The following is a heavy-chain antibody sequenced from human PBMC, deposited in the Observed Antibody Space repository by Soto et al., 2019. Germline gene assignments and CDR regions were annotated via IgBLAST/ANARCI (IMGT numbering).Heavy chain of an antibody. CDR3: ASLGDSGYENYYYGMDV. CDR2: IYYSGST. Sequence: PSETLSLTCTVSGGSITNSTYYWGWIRQPPGKGLEWIGSIYYSGSTHYNPSVKSRVTISVDTSKNLFSLKLSSVTAADTAVYYCASLGDSGYENYYYGMDVWGQGTTVTVSS. D-gene: IGHD5-12*01. V-gene: IGHV4-39*01. CDR1: GGSITNSTYY. J-gene: IGHJ6*02.